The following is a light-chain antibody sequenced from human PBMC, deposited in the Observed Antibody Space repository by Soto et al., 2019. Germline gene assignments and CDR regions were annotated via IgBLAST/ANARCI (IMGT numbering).Light chain of an antibody. CDR3: QEYGSSRT. CDR1: QSVSSSD. V-gene: IGKV3-20*01. CDR2: GTS. J-gene: IGKJ1*01. Sequence: EIVLTQSPGTLSLSPGERATLSCRASQSVSSSDLAWYQQRPGQAPRVLVYGTSNRATGIPDRFSGSGSGTAFTLTISSLEPEDFALYYCQEYGSSRTFRQGTKVEIK.